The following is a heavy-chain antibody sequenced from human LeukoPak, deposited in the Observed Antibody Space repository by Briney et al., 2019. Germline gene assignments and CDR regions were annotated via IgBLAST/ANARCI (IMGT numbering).Heavy chain of an antibody. CDR3: ARGAVADIGY. CDR1: GYTFIDYY. D-gene: IGHD6-19*01. Sequence: ASVKVSFKASGYTFIDYYMYWVRQAPGQGLEWMGWINPNSGGTSYAQKFQGRVTMTRDTSISTAYMELSRLRSDDTAVYYCARGAVADIGYWGQGTLVTVSS. CDR2: INPNSGGT. J-gene: IGHJ4*02. V-gene: IGHV1-2*02.